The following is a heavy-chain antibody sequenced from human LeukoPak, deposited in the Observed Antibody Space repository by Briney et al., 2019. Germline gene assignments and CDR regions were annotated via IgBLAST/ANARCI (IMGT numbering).Heavy chain of an antibody. J-gene: IGHJ4*02. CDR1: GFTFSSYA. CDR2: ISSNGGST. CDR3: ATVPAGHYFDY. D-gene: IGHD2-2*01. Sequence: GGSLRLSCAASGFTFSSYAMHWVRQAPGKGLEYVSAISSNGGSTYYANSVKGRFTISRDNAKNSLYLQMNSLRAEDTAVYYCATVPAGHYFDYWGQGTLVIVSS. V-gene: IGHV3-64*01.